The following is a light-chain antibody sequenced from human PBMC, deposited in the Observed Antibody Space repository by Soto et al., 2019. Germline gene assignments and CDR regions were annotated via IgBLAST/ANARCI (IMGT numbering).Light chain of an antibody. CDR3: SSFVAGNNYWV. Sequence: QSALTQPPSASGSPGRSVTISCTGTSSDVGGYDYVSWFQQHPGKAPKLLIYEVTKRPSGVPDRFSASKSGNTASLTVSGLQAEDEADYYCSSFVAGNNYWVFGGGTKVTVL. V-gene: IGLV2-8*01. CDR1: SSDVGGYDY. J-gene: IGLJ3*02. CDR2: EVT.